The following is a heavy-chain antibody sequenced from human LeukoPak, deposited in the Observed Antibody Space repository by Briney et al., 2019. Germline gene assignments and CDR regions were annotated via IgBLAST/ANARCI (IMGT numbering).Heavy chain of an antibody. V-gene: IGHV1-24*01. CDR1: GYTLTELS. J-gene: IGHJ4*02. CDR3: ARDVNGDTGNY. Sequence: ASVKVSCKVSGYTLTELSMHWVRQAPGKGLEWMGGFDPEDGETIYAQKFQGRVTITTDESTSTAYMELSSLRSEDTAVYYCARDVNGDTGNYWGQGTLVTVSS. D-gene: IGHD2-8*01. CDR2: FDPEDGET.